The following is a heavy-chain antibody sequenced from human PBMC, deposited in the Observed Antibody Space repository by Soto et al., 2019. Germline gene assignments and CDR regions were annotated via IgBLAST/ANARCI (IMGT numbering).Heavy chain of an antibody. CDR3: TKDQAAAGTISRYFQH. Sequence: GGSLRLSCAASGFSFSTYAMSWVRQAPGKGLEWVSGISGSGGTTYYADSVKGRFTISRDNSKNTLYLQVNSLRVEDTAVYYCTKDQAAAGTISRYFQHWGQGTLVTVSS. D-gene: IGHD6-13*01. J-gene: IGHJ1*01. V-gene: IGHV3-23*01. CDR1: GFSFSTYA. CDR2: ISGSGGTT.